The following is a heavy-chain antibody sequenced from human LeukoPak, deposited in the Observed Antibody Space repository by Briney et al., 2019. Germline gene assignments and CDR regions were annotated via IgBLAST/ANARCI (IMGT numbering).Heavy chain of an antibody. CDR3: VGSATDLLSLDY. CDR1: GGSISSYY. D-gene: IGHD2/OR15-2a*01. CDR2: IYYSGST. V-gene: IGHV4-59*01. J-gene: IGHJ4*02. Sequence: SETLSLTCTVSGGSISSYYWSWIRQPPGKGLEWIGYIYYSGSTNYNPPLKSRVTISVDTSKNQFSLKLSSVTAADTAVYYCVGSATDLLSLDYWGQGTLVTVSS.